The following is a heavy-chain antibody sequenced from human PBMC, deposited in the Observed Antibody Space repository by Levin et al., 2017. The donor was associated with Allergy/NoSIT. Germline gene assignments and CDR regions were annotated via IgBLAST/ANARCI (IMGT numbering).Heavy chain of an antibody. Sequence: GSLRLSCTVSGGSISSSSYYWGWIRQPPGKGLEWIGSIYYSGSTYYNPSLKSRVTISVDTSKNQFSLKLSSVTAADTAVYYCARPLIAAAGTGVDYWGQGTLVTVSS. V-gene: IGHV4-39*01. CDR2: IYYSGST. D-gene: IGHD6-13*01. CDR1: GGSISSSSYY. J-gene: IGHJ4*02. CDR3: ARPLIAAAGTGVDY.